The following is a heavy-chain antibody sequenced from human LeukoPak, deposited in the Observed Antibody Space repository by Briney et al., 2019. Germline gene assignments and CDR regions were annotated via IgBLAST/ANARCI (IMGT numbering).Heavy chain of an antibody. D-gene: IGHD3-10*01. CDR2: ISSSSSYI. V-gene: IGHV3-21*01. CDR1: GFTFSSYS. CDR3: ARDELAMVRGYGGEEFDY. J-gene: IGHJ4*02. Sequence: KPGGSLRLSCAASGFTFSSYSMNWVRQAPGKGLEWVSSISSSSSYIYYADSVKGRFTISRDNAKNSLYLQMNSLRAEDTAVYYCARDELAMVRGYGGEEFDYWGQGTLVTVSS.